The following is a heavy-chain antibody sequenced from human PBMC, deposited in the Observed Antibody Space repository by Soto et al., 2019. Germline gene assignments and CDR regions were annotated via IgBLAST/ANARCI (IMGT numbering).Heavy chain of an antibody. CDR3: ARGQRALITYGPFDP. Sequence: GGSLRLSCAASGFTFSDYYMTWIRQAPGKGLEWVSYISTSGSSTYYADSVKGRFTISRDDSKNTLFLHMNSLRAADTAVYYCARGQRALITYGPFDPWGQGTLVTVSS. J-gene: IGHJ5*02. D-gene: IGHD4-17*01. V-gene: IGHV3-11*01. CDR1: GFTFSDYY. CDR2: ISTSGSST.